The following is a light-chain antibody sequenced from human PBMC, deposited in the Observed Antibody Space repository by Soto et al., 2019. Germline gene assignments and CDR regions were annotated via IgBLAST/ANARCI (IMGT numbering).Light chain of an antibody. CDR2: AES. J-gene: IGKJ4*01. V-gene: IGKV1-9*01. CDR3: QQVKSYPRT. CDR1: QGIASS. Sequence: DIRLTQSPSFLSASVGDRVTITCRASQGIASSLAWYQQKPGKPPKLLIYAESTLQSGVPSRFSGSGSGTRGTLTISSLQPEDFATYYCQQVKSYPRTFGGGTRVEIK.